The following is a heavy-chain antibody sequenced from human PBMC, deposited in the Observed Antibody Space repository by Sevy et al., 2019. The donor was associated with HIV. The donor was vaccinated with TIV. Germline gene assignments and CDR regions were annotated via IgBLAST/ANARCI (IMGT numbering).Heavy chain of an antibody. D-gene: IGHD4-17*01. CDR1: GFTFSSYA. CDR2: IIYDGSKK. CDR3: ARDQHDYAGNVRTGWFDP. J-gene: IGHJ5*02. Sequence: GGSLRLSCAASGFTFSSYAMHWVRQAPGKGLEWVADIIYDGSKKYYADSVKDRFTISRDNSKNTLYLQMNSLRAEDTAVYYCARDQHDYAGNVRTGWFDPWGQGTLVTVSS. V-gene: IGHV3-30-3*01.